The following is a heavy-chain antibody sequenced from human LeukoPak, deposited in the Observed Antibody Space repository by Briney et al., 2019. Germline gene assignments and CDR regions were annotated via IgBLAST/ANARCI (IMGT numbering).Heavy chain of an antibody. CDR3: ARYYDSGASRGPKKTFDI. V-gene: IGHV3-11*01. D-gene: IGHD3-16*01. CDR1: GFTFSDYY. J-gene: IGHJ3*02. CDR2: ISGRGSTI. Sequence: GGSLRLSCAASGFTFSDYYMSWLRQAPGEGLEWVSYISGRGSTIYYTDSLKGRFTISRDNAKNSLYLQMDSLRAEDTAVYYCARYYDSGASRGPKKTFDIWGQGTMVTVSS.